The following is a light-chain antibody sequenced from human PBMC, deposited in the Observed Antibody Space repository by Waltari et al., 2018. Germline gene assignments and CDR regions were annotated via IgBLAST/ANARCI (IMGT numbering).Light chain of an antibody. J-gene: IGLJ2*01. CDR1: SLRSYY. CDR3: NSRDSSGNLVV. Sequence: SSELTQDPAVSVALGQTVRITCKGDSLRSYYASWYQQKTGQAPVLVIYGKNNRPSGIPDRFSGSSSGNTASLTITGAQAEDEADYYCNSRDSSGNLVVFGGGTKLTVL. V-gene: IGLV3-19*01. CDR2: GKN.